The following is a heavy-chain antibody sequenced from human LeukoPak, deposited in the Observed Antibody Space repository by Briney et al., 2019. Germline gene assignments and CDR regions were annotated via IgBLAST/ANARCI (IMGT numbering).Heavy chain of an antibody. D-gene: IGHD6-13*01. J-gene: IGHJ4*02. V-gene: IGHV4-39*01. CDR1: GGSFISGIYY. Sequence: SETLSLTCNVSGGSFISGIYYWGWVRQPPGEGVEWIASIYYRRSTYYNQSLKSRVTISVNASKEQFSLKVASVAAADTAVYYCERLLPIAAAGGHYFHYWGQGTLVTVSS. CDR2: IYYRRST. CDR3: ERLLPIAAAGGHYFHY.